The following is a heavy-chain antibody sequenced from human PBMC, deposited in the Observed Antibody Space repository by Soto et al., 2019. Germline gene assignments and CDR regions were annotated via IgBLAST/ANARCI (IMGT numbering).Heavy chain of an antibody. V-gene: IGHV5-51*01. Sequence: PGESLKISCKGSGYSFTSYWIGWVRQMPGKGLEWVGIIYPGDSDTRYSPSFQGQVTISADKSISTAYLQWSSLKASDTAMYYCARHRNSSSWFYYYYGMDVWGQGTTVTVSS. CDR1: GYSFTSYW. D-gene: IGHD6-13*01. CDR2: IYPGDSDT. CDR3: ARHRNSSSWFYYYYGMDV. J-gene: IGHJ6*02.